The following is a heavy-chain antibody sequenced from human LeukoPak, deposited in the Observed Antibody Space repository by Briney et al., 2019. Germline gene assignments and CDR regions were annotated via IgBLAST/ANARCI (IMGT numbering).Heavy chain of an antibody. CDR1: GGSISSTSYY. Sequence: KPSETLSLTCVVSGGSISSTSYYWGWIRQPPGKGLEWIGSIYYSGSTYYSPSLKSRVTISVDTSKNQFSLKLSSVTAADTAVYYCARNSCPSGSCYDNRGYFDYWGQGTLVTVSS. CDR2: IYYSGST. V-gene: IGHV4-39*07. D-gene: IGHD2-15*01. CDR3: ARNSCPSGSCYDNRGYFDY. J-gene: IGHJ4*02.